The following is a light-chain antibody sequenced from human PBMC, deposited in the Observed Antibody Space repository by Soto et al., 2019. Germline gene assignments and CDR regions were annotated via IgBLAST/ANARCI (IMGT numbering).Light chain of an antibody. CDR3: SSYTNINTRACV. CDR2: EDN. V-gene: IGLV2-14*02. J-gene: IGLJ1*01. CDR1: SSDVGSYNL. Sequence: QSALTQPASVSGSPGQSITISCTGTSSDVGSYNLVSWYQHHPGKAPKFVIYEDNKRPSGISDRFSGSKSGNTASLTISGLQAEDEAEYYCSSYTNINTRACVFGTGTQLTVL.